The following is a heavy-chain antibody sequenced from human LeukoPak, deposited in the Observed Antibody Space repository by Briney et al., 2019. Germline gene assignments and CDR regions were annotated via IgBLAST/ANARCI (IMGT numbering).Heavy chain of an antibody. CDR3: AGHALEKEDNDAFDI. J-gene: IGHJ3*02. CDR1: GYSFTSYW. Sequence: GESLQISCKGSGYSFTSYWIGWVRQLPGKGRGWMGIIYPGDSDTRYSPSFQGQVTISADKSISTAYLQWSSLKASDTAMYYCAGHALEKEDNDAFDIWGQGTMVTVSS. D-gene: IGHD2-15*01. CDR2: IYPGDSDT. V-gene: IGHV5-51*01.